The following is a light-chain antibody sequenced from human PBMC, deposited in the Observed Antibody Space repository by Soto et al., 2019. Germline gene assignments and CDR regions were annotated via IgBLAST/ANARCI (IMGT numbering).Light chain of an antibody. V-gene: IGLV1-40*01. CDR3: QSYDNSLRGYV. CDR2: DNT. Sequence: QLVLTQPPSVSGAPGQRVSISCTGSSSNIGAGYDVHWYQHLPGTAPKLLIYDNTNRPSGVPYRFSGAKSGTSASLAITGLQAEDEADYYCQSYDNSLRGYVFGSGTKLTVL. J-gene: IGLJ1*01. CDR1: SSNIGAGYD.